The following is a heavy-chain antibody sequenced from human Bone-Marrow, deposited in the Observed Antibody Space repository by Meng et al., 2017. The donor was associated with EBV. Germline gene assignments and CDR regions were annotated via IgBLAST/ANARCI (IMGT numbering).Heavy chain of an antibody. Sequence: VQLVESWGDGVQPGRYLRLSCVGSGFTFKSVGLQWVRQAPGKGLEWLAFILYDGSKKYHADAVEGRFTISRDNSRNTMFLQMNSLRVEDTAVYYCAKGNGVVDDWGQGTLVTVSS. CDR2: ILYDGSKK. J-gene: IGHJ4*02. CDR3: AKGNGVVDD. V-gene: IGHV3-33*08. CDR1: GFTFKSVG. D-gene: IGHD3-16*02.